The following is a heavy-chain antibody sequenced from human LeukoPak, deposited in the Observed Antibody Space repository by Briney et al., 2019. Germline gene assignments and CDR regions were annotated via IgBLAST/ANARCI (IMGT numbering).Heavy chain of an antibody. CDR1: GGSISSYY. V-gene: IGHV4-59*01. CDR2: IYYSGST. D-gene: IGHD1-26*01. Sequence: SETLSLTCTVSGGSISSYYWSWIRQPPGKGLEWIGCIYYSGSTNYNPSLKSRVTISVDTSKNQFSLNLSSVTAADTAVYYCARGSGSYSYYYYYGLDVWGQGTTVTVSS. J-gene: IGHJ6*02. CDR3: ARGSGSYSYYYYYGLDV.